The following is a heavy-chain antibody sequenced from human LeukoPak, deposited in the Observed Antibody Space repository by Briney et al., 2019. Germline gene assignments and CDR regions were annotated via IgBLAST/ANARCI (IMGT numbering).Heavy chain of an antibody. Sequence: APVKVSCKASGYTFTSYYMHWVRQAPGQGLEWMGIINPSGGSTSYAQKFQGRVTMTRDTSTSTVYMELSSLRSEDTAVYYCATRYGGNSGAFDIWGQGTMVTVSS. J-gene: IGHJ3*02. CDR2: INPSGGST. D-gene: IGHD4-23*01. CDR1: GYTFTSYY. CDR3: ATRYGGNSGAFDI. V-gene: IGHV1-46*01.